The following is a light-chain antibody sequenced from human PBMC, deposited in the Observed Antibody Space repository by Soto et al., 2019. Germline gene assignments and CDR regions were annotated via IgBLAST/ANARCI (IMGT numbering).Light chain of an antibody. CDR1: QSISSSY. Sequence: EIVLTQSPGTLSLSPGERATLSCRASQSISSSYLAWYQQRPGQTPRLLIYGASSRATGIPDRFSGSGSGTDSTLTISRLEPEDFAVYYCQQYDNSIYTFGQGTKLEIK. CDR2: GAS. V-gene: IGKV3-20*01. CDR3: QQYDNSIYT. J-gene: IGKJ2*01.